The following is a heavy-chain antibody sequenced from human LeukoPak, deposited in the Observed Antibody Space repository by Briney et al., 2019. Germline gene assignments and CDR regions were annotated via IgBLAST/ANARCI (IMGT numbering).Heavy chain of an antibody. D-gene: IGHD3-3*01. J-gene: IGHJ6*02. CDR1: GFTFSSYS. V-gene: IGHV3-21*01. CDR3: ARDTYDHDFWSGYYYGMGV. Sequence: GGSLRLSCAASGFTFSSYSMNWVRQAPGKGLEWVSSISSSSSYIYYADSVKGRFTISRDNAKNSLYLQMNSLRAEDTAVYYCARDTYDHDFWSGYYYGMGVWGQGTTVTVSS. CDR2: ISSSSSYI.